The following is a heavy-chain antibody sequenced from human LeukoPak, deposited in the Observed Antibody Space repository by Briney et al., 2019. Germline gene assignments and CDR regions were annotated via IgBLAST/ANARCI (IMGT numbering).Heavy chain of an antibody. V-gene: IGHV3-30*18. J-gene: IGHJ3*02. CDR1: GFTFSSYG. CDR2: ISYDGGNK. Sequence: GGSLRLSCAASGFTFSSYGMHWVRQAPGKGLEWVAVISYDGGNKYYADSVKGRFTISRDNSKNTLYLQMNSLRAEDTAVYYCAKDHNDAFDIWGQGTMVTVSS. CDR3: AKDHNDAFDI.